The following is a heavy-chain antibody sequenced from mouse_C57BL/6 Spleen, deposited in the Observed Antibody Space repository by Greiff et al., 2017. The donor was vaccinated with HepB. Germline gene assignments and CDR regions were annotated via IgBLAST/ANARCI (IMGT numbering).Heavy chain of an antibody. V-gene: IGHV1-81*01. CDR1: GYTFTSYG. D-gene: IGHD1-1*01. Sequence: VQLQQSGAELARPGASVKLSCKASGYTFTSYGISWVKQRTGQGLEWIGEIYPRSGNTYYNEKFKGKATLTADKSSSTAYMELRSLTSEDSAVYFCARSVITTVVAGDYWGQGTTLTVSS. CDR3: ARSVITTVVAGDY. J-gene: IGHJ2*01. CDR2: IYPRSGNT.